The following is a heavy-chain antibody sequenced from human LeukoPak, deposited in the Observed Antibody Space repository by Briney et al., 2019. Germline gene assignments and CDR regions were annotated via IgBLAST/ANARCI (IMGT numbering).Heavy chain of an antibody. J-gene: IGHJ5*02. Sequence: ASVKVSCTASGYTFSDYYIHWLRQAPGQGLEWMGWINPKSGGTNYAQYFQGRVTMTRDTSSTTVYMELRSLRSDDTAVYYCARDDYGDSKGRFDPWGQGTLVTVSS. D-gene: IGHD4-17*01. CDR2: INPKSGGT. CDR3: ARDDYGDSKGRFDP. CDR1: GYTFSDYY. V-gene: IGHV1-2*02.